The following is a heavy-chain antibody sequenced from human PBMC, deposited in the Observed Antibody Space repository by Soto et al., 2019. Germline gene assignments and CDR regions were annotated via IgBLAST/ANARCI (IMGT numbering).Heavy chain of an antibody. V-gene: IGHV1-69*04. D-gene: IGHD6-13*01. CDR2: IIPILGIA. CDR3: ARDIEPPGLFFDY. Sequence: ASVKVSCKASGGTFSSYTISWVRQAPGQGLEWMGRIIPILGIANYAQKFQGRVTITADKSTSTAYMELSSLRSEDTAVYYCARDIEPPGLFFDYWGQGTLVTVSS. J-gene: IGHJ4*02. CDR1: GGTFSSYT.